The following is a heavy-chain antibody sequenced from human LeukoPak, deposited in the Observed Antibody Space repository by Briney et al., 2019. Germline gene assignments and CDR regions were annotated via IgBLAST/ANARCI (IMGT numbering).Heavy chain of an antibody. D-gene: IGHD6-13*01. CDR2: INPNSGNT. CDR3: ARGRSIAAAGTGWSW. V-gene: IGHV1-8*02. Sequence: ASVKVSCKASGYTFTGYYMHWVRQAPGQGLEWMGWINPNSGNTGYAQKFQGRVTMTRNTSISTAYMELSSLRSEDTAVYYCARGRSIAAAGTGWSWWGQGTLVTVSS. CDR1: GYTFTGYY. J-gene: IGHJ4*02.